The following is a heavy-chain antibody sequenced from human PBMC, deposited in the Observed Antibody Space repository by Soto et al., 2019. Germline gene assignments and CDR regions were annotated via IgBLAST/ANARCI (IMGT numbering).Heavy chain of an antibody. CDR2: ISAYNGNT. V-gene: IGHV1-18*01. CDR3: ARDLVRYCSSTSCRRYYGMDV. Sequence: ASVKVSCKASGYTFTSYGISWVRQAPGQGLEWMGWISAYNGNTNYAQKLQGRVTMTTDTSTSTAYMELRSLRSDDTAVYYCARDLVRYCSSTSCRRYYGMDVWRQVTTVTVS. D-gene: IGHD2-2*01. J-gene: IGHJ6*02. CDR1: GYTFTSYG.